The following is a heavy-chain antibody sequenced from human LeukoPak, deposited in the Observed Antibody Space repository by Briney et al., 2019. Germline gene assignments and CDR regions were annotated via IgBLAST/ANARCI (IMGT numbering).Heavy chain of an antibody. Sequence: GGSLRLSCAASGFTFTNYWMHWVRQAPGKGLVWVSRISPDGNTATYADFVKGRFTLSRDNAKNTLYLQMNSLRAEDTAVYYCARDNGRTLTTFDYWGQGTLVTVSS. CDR2: ISPDGNTA. CDR3: ARDNGRTLTTFDY. D-gene: IGHD4/OR15-4a*01. J-gene: IGHJ4*02. CDR1: GFTFTNYW. V-gene: IGHV3-74*01.